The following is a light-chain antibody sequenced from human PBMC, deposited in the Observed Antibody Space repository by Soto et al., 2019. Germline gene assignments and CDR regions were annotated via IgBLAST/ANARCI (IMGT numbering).Light chain of an antibody. CDR3: QQANSFPLT. J-gene: IGKJ5*01. V-gene: IGKV1-12*01. CDR2: AVS. Sequence: DIQMTQSPSSVSASVGDRVTITCRASQGISNWLAWYQQKPGKAPKLLIYAVSILQSGVPSRFSGRGSGTDFTLTISSLQPEAFATYYCQQANSFPLTFGQGTRLEIK. CDR1: QGISNW.